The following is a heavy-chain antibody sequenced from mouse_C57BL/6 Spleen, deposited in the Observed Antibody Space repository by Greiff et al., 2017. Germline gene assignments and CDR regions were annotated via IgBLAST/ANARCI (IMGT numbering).Heavy chain of an antibody. D-gene: IGHD1-1*01. Sequence: QVQLKESGPELVKPGASVKISCKASGYAFSSSWMNWVKQRPGKGLEWIGRIYPGDGDTNYNGKFKGKATLTADKSSSTAYMQLSSLTSEDSAVYFCARGTTVVEDFDYWGQGTTLTVSS. J-gene: IGHJ2*01. CDR2: IYPGDGDT. CDR1: GYAFSSSW. CDR3: ARGTTVVEDFDY. V-gene: IGHV1-82*01.